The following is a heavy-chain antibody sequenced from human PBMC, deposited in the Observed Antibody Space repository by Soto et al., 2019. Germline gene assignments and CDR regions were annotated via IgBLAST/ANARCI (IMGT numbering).Heavy chain of an antibody. D-gene: IGHD4-17*01. J-gene: IGHJ4*02. V-gene: IGHV3-30*18. CDR3: AKDREVTTSFDY. Sequence: GGSLRLSCAASGFTFSSYGMHWVRQAPGKGLEWVAVISYDGSNKYYADSVKGRFTISRDNSKNTLYLQMNSLRAEDTAVYYCAKDREVTTSFDYWGQGTLVTVSS. CDR1: GFTFSSYG. CDR2: ISYDGSNK.